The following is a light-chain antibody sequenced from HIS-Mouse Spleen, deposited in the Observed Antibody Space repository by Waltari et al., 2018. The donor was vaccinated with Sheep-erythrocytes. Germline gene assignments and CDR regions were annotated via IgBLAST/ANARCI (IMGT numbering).Light chain of an antibody. CDR3: SSYAGSNNYV. J-gene: IGLJ1*01. CDR1: SSDVGGYNY. Sequence: QSALTQPPSASGSPGQSVTISCTGTSSDVGGYNYVSWYQQHPGKAPKLMIYEVSKRPSGVPGRFSGSKSGNTASLTVSGRQAEDEADYYCSSYAGSNNYVFGTGTKVTVL. CDR2: EVS. V-gene: IGLV2-8*01.